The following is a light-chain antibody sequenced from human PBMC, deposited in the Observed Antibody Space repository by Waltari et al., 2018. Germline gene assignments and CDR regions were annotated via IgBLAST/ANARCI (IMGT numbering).Light chain of an antibody. Sequence: SSELTQDPAVSVAMGQTVRITCQGDSLRSYYASWYQQRPGQAPILVMYDKNNRPSGVPDRFSGSSSHNTASVTSTGAPAEDEASYYCHSRDASGVAGSFGGGTKLTVL. CDR1: SLRSYY. CDR3: HSRDASGVAGS. CDR2: DKN. V-gene: IGLV3-19*01. J-gene: IGLJ2*01.